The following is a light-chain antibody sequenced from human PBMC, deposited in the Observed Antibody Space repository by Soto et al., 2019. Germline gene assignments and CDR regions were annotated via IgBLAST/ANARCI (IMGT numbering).Light chain of an antibody. Sequence: DIQMTQSPSSLSASVGDRITITCRTSQGISNYLAWYQQKSGEVPKLLIYLASTLRSGVPSRFSGSRSGTDFTLTISSLQPEDVAIYYCQTYNSAPLFGGGTKVEI. CDR3: QTYNSAPL. CDR1: QGISNY. CDR2: LAS. J-gene: IGKJ4*01. V-gene: IGKV1-27*01.